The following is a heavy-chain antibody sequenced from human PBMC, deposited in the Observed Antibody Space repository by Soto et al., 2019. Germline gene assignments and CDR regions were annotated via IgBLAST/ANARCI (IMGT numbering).Heavy chain of an antibody. Sequence: GGSLRLSCAASGFIVSDNYMTWVRQAPGKGLEWVSVIYSGGKTDYTDSVKGRFTVSRDISKNTMYLQMNSLRAEDTAVYYCARQLDYWGQGTLVTVSS. J-gene: IGHJ4*02. CDR1: GFIVSDNY. V-gene: IGHV3-66*04. CDR3: ARQLDY. CDR2: IYSGGKT.